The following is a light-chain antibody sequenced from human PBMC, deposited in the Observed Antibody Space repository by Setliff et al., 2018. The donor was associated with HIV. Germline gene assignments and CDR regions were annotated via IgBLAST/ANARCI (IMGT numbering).Light chain of an antibody. CDR2: WAS. J-gene: IGKJ4*01. Sequence: DIVMTQSPDSLAVSLGERATINCKSSQSVYYGSNNGNYLAWYQQKPGQPPKLLIYWASTREAGVPARFSGSGSGTDFTLSISSLQAEDVAVYYCQQYYTTPLTFGGGTKVDIK. CDR1: QSVYYGSNNGNY. V-gene: IGKV4-1*01. CDR3: QQYYTTPLT.